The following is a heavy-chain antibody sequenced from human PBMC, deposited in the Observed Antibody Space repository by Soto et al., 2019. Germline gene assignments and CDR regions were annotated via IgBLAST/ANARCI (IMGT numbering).Heavy chain of an antibody. CDR3: GRHVYGDSLMGYYYYMDV. Sequence: PSETLSLTCTVSGGSISSYYWSWIRQPPGKGLEWIGYIYYSGSTNYNPSLKSRVTISVDTSKNQFSLKLSSVTAADTAVYYCGRHVYGDSLMGYYYYMDVWGKGTTVTVSS. J-gene: IGHJ6*03. D-gene: IGHD4-17*01. CDR2: IYYSGST. CDR1: GGSISSYY. V-gene: IGHV4-59*08.